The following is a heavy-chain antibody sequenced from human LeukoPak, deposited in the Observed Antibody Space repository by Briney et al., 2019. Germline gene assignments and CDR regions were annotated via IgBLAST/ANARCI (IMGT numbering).Heavy chain of an antibody. CDR1: GFTFSSYG. V-gene: IGHV3-30*18. CDR3: AKDYQLVLDY. D-gene: IGHD6-13*01. J-gene: IGHJ4*02. CDR2: ISYDGSYK. Sequence: PGRSLRLSCAASGFTFSSYGMHWVRQAPGKGLEWVAVISYDGSYKYYADSVKGRFTISRDNSKNTLYLQMNSLRAEDTAVYYCAKDYQLVLDYWGQGTLVTVSS.